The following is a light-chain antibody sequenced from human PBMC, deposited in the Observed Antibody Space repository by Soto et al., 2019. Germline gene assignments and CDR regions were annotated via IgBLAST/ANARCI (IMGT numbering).Light chain of an antibody. Sequence: QSALTQPPSASGSPGQSVTISCTGTSSDVGGYNYVSWYQQHPGKAPKLMIYEVTKRPSGVPNRFSGSKSANTASLTVSGLQAEDEADYYCSSYAASNNYVFGTGTKLTV. J-gene: IGLJ1*01. CDR1: SSDVGGYNY. V-gene: IGLV2-8*01. CDR2: EVT. CDR3: SSYAASNNYV.